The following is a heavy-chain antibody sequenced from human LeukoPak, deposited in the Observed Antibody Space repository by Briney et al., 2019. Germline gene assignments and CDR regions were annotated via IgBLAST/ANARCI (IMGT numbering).Heavy chain of an antibody. CDR1: GYTFTSYY. Sequence: GASVKVSCKASGYTFTSYYMHWVRQAPGQGLEWMRIINPSGGSTSYAQKFQGRVTMTRDTSTSTVYMELSSLRSEDTAVYYCASTVGGGYCSGGSCHLQNWFDPWGQGTLVTVSS. D-gene: IGHD2-15*01. CDR2: INPSGGST. J-gene: IGHJ5*02. CDR3: ASTVGGGYCSGGSCHLQNWFDP. V-gene: IGHV1-46*01.